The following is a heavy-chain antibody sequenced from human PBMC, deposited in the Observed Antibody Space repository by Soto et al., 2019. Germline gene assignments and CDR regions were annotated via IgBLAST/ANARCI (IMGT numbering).Heavy chain of an antibody. D-gene: IGHD3-16*01. J-gene: IGHJ6*02. Sequence: QVQLVESGGGVVQPGRSLRLSCAASGFTFSSYGMHWVRQAPGKGLEWVAVISYDGSNKYYADSVKGRFTISRDNSKNTLYLQMNSLRAEDTAVYYGAKDLSGGASQEGMDVWGQGTTVTVSS. CDR2: ISYDGSNK. CDR1: GFTFSSYG. V-gene: IGHV3-30*18. CDR3: AKDLSGGASQEGMDV.